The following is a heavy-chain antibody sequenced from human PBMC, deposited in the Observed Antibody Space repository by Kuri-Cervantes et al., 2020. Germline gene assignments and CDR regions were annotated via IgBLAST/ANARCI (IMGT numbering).Heavy chain of an antibody. J-gene: IGHJ6*02. CDR1: GYTFGTDW. V-gene: IGHV3-7*03. D-gene: IGHD3-22*01. CDR3: AMDLYPYYYDVGGGMDV. CDR2: IKQDGSEK. Sequence: LSLTGAASGYTFGTDWMSWVRQAPGKGLEWVANIKQDGSEKYYVDSVKGRFTVSRDNTKNSLYLQMNSLRAEDTAVYYGAMDLYPYYYDVGGGMDVWGQGTTVTVSS.